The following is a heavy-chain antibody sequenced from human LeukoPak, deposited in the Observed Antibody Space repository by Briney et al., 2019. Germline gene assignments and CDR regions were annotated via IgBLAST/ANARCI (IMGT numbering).Heavy chain of an antibody. D-gene: IGHD5-18*01. J-gene: IGHJ4*03. CDR1: GFSFSTHG. Sequence: GGSLRLSCAAPGFSFSTHGMNGVRQAPGKGLEGVAVIAYDGSNEFFADSVKGRFTISRDNSKNTLYLQMNSLRAEDTAVYYCAREPYGYPFDYWGQGTTVTVSS. CDR2: IAYDGSNE. V-gene: IGHV3-30*03. CDR3: AREPYGYPFDY.